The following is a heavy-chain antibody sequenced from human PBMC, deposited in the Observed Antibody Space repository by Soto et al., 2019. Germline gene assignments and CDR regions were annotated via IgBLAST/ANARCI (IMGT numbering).Heavy chain of an antibody. CDR2: IYPGDSDT. CDR1: VYNVTSSW. Sequence: GAAQKSSCKGSVYNVTSSWMCSFHQMPGKGLEWMGIIYPGDSDTRYSPSFQGQVTISADKSISTAYLQWSSLKASDTAMYYCARQDFGDAFDIWGQGTMVTVSS. V-gene: IGHV5-51*07. D-gene: IGHD3-3*01. CDR3: ARQDFGDAFDI. J-gene: IGHJ3*02.